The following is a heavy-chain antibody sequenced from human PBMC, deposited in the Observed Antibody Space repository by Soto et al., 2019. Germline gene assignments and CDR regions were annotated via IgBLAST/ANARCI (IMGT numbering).Heavy chain of an antibody. J-gene: IGHJ6*02. CDR3: ARDVVAATPQPLGMDF. D-gene: IGHD2-15*01. CDR1: GFTFSSYS. CDR2: ISSSSSYI. Sequence: EVQLVESGGGLVKPGGSLRLSCAASGFTFSSYSMNWVRQAPGKGLEWVSSISSSSSYIYYADSVKGRFTISRDNAKNSLYLQMNSLIAEDTAEYYCARDVVAATPQPLGMDFWGQGTTGTVSS. V-gene: IGHV3-21*01.